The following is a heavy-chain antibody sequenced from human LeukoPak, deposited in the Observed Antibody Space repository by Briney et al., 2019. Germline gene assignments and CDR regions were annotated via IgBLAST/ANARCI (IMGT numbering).Heavy chain of an antibody. CDR1: GFTFSSYA. D-gene: IGHD3-10*01. V-gene: IGHV3-23*01. CDR3: AKDLWYYYGSGNLKFGWFDP. J-gene: IGHJ5*02. Sequence: GGSLRLSCAASGFTFSSYAMSWVRQAPGKGLEWVSAISGSGGSTYYADSVKGRFTISRDNSKNTLYLQMNSLRAEDTAVYYCAKDLWYYYGSGNLKFGWFDPWGQGTLVTVSS. CDR2: ISGSGGST.